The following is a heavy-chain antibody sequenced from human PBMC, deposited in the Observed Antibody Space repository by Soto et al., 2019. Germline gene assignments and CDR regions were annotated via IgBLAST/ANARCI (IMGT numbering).Heavy chain of an antibody. Sequence: EVQLLESGGGLVQPGGSLRLSCAASGFTFSSYAMTWVRQAPGKGLEWVSTISGSGGSTYYADSVKGRFTISRDNSKNTLYLQMSSLRAEYTAVYCVVRGAYYGMDVWGQGTTVTVSS. V-gene: IGHV3-23*01. D-gene: IGHD3-10*01. J-gene: IGHJ6*02. CDR1: GFTFSSYA. CDR3: VRGAYYGMDV. CDR2: ISGSGGST.